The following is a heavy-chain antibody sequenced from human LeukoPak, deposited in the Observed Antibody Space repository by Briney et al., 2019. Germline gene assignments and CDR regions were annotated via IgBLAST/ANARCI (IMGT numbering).Heavy chain of an antibody. J-gene: IGHJ4*02. CDR1: GGSISSYY. V-gene: IGHV4-59*01. CDR2: IYYSGST. Sequence: SETLSLTCTVSGGSISSYYWSWIRQPPGKGLEWIGYIYYSGSTNYNPSLKSRVTISVDTSKNQSSLKLSSVTAADTAVYYCAGEYYDILTGYYTGGNWGQGTLVTVSS. CDR3: AGEYYDILTGYYTGGN. D-gene: IGHD3-9*01.